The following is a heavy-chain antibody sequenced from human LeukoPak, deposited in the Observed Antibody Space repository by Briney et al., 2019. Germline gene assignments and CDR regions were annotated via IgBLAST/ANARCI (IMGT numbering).Heavy chain of an antibody. Sequence: GGSLRLSCAASRFTFSSYAMHWVRQAPGKGLEWVAVISYDGSNKYYADSVKGRFTISRDNSKNTLYLQMNSLRAEDTAVYYCARGLGTSSAGDYWGQGTLVTVSS. D-gene: IGHD6-19*01. CDR3: ARGLGTSSAGDY. J-gene: IGHJ4*02. CDR2: ISYDGSNK. CDR1: RFTFSSYA. V-gene: IGHV3-30*04.